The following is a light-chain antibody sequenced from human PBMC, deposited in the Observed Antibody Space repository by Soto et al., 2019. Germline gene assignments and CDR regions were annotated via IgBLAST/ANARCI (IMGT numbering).Light chain of an antibody. J-gene: IGKJ4*01. CDR2: SAS. CDR1: QGISSH. CDR3: QQLHSYPLT. V-gene: IGKV1-9*01. Sequence: IQLTQSPSSLSASVGDRVTITCRASQGISSHLVWFQQKPGKAPKLLIYSASSLYSGVPSRFSGSGSGTDFTLTISSLQTEDFATYYCQQLHSYPLTFGGGTKWISN.